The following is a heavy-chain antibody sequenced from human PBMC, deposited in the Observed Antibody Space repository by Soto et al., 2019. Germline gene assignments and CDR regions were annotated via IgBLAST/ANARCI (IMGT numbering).Heavy chain of an antibody. V-gene: IGHV3-33*01. Sequence: QVQLVESGGGVVQPGRSLRLSCAASGFTFSTYGMHWVRQAPGKGLEWVAVIWYDGSDKYYADSVKGRFTISRDNSKNTLYLQMHSLSAEDTDVYYGARDLYYGSGSPFGYFDLWGRGTLVTVSS. J-gene: IGHJ2*01. D-gene: IGHD3-10*01. CDR1: GFTFSTYG. CDR3: ARDLYYGSGSPFGYFDL. CDR2: IWYDGSDK.